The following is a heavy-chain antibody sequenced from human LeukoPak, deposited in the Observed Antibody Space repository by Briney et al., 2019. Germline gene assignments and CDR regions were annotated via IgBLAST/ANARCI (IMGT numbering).Heavy chain of an antibody. D-gene: IGHD6-6*01. J-gene: IGHJ2*01. CDR1: GFTFSSYA. CDR3: AKDLGGIAARPSAYWYFDL. CDR2: ISGSGGST. Sequence: GSLRLSCAASGFTFSSYAMSWVRQAPGKGLEWVSAISGSGGSTYYADSVKGRFTISRDNSKNTLYLQMNSLRAEDTAVYYCAKDLGGIAARPSAYWYFDLWGRGTLVTVSS. V-gene: IGHV3-23*01.